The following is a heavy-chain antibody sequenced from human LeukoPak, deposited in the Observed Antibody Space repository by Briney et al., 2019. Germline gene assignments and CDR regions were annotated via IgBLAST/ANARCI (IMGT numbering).Heavy chain of an antibody. CDR2: IYPGDSDT. D-gene: IGHD1-26*01. J-gene: IGHJ4*02. CDR1: GYSFTSYW. V-gene: IGHV5-51*01. CDR3: ARHSPPYSGQPIDY. Sequence: GESLKIPCKGSGYSFTSYWIGWVRQMPAKGREWMGIIYPGDSDTRYSPSFQGQVTISAHKSISTAYLQWSSLKASDTAMYYCARHSPPYSGQPIDYWGQGTLVTVSS.